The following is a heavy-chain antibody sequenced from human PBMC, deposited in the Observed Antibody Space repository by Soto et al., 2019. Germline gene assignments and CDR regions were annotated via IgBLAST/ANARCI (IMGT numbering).Heavy chain of an antibody. Sequence: GESLKISCAASGFTFSSYGMTWVRQAPGKGLEWVSFSSATGAGTYYADSVKGRFTISRDNSKNTLYLQMTSLRADDTAVYYCAKDRRAGGNYGFYSDFWGQGALVTVSS. D-gene: IGHD1-7*01. CDR1: GFTFSSYG. CDR3: AKDRRAGGNYGFYSDF. J-gene: IGHJ4*02. CDR2: SSATGAGT. V-gene: IGHV3-23*01.